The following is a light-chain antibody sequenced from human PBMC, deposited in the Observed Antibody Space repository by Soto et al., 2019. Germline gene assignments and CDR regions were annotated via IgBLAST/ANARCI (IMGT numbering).Light chain of an antibody. V-gene: IGKV3-20*01. J-gene: IGKJ4*01. Sequence: IVLTPSPATFSVSPGERATLSFRASQSVGADLAWYQQKPGQAPRLLIYGASNRATGIPDRFSGSGSGTDFTLTISRLEPEDFAVYYCQQYDNSPLTFGGGTKVDIK. CDR2: GAS. CDR1: QSVGAD. CDR3: QQYDNSPLT.